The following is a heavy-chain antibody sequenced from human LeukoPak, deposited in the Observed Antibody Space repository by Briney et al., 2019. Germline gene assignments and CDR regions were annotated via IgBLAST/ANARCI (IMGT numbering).Heavy chain of an antibody. J-gene: IGHJ4*02. CDR1: EYSFTNYW. V-gene: IGHV5-51*01. CDR3: ARHRDSSSWSPFDY. Sequence: GGSLKISCRGSEYSFTNYWIGWVRQMPGKGLEWMGIIFPGDSHTTYSPSFQGQVTISADKSISTAYLHWSSLKASDTAMYYCARHRDSSSWSPFDYWGQGTLVTVSS. D-gene: IGHD2-2*01. CDR2: IFPGDSHT.